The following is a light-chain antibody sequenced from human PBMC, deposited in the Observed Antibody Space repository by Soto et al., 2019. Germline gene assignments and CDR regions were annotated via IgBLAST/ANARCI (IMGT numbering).Light chain of an antibody. CDR2: SNS. V-gene: IGLV1-44*01. J-gene: IGLJ1*01. CDR3: QSYDSSLSGYV. CDR1: TSNIGITT. Sequence: QSVLTQPPSASGTPGQRVTISCSGGTSNIGITTVNWYQQLPGTAPKLLIYSNSQRPSGVPVRFSGSKSGTSASLAISGLQSEDEAEYYCQSYDSSLSGYVFGTGTKVTVL.